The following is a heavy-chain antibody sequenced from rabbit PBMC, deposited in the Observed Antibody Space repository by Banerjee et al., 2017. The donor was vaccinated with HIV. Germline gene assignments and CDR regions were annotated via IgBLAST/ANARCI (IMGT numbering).Heavy chain of an antibody. Sequence: QSLEESGGDLVKPGASLTLTCTASGFSFSSGYMSWVRQAPGKGLEWIGYIDPVFGSTYYASWVNGRFTISSHNAQNTLYLQLNSLTAADTATYFCVRGDTYGYAGYAYAINLWGQGTLVTVS. J-gene: IGHJ4*01. CDR1: GFSFSSGY. V-gene: IGHV1S40*01. D-gene: IGHD6-1*01. CDR2: IDPVFGST. CDR3: VRGDTYGYAGYAYAINL.